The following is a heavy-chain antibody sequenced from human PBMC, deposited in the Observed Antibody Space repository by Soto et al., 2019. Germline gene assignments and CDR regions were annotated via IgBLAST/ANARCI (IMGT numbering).Heavy chain of an antibody. D-gene: IGHD5-12*01. J-gene: IGHJ3*02. CDR3: ARGVVATPAPVHAFDI. V-gene: IGHV4-31*03. CDR2: IYYSGST. Sequence: QVQLQESGPGLVKPSQTLSLTCTVSGGSISSGGYYWSWIRQHPGKDLEWIGYIYYSGSTYYNPSLKSRVTISVDTSKNQVSLKLSSVTAADTAVYYCARGVVATPAPVHAFDIWGQGTMVTVSS. CDR1: GGSISSGGYY.